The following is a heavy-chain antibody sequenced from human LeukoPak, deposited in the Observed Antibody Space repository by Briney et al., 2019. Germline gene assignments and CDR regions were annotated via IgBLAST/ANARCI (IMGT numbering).Heavy chain of an antibody. J-gene: IGHJ4*02. CDR3: ARANPRLVAADY. CDR2: ISGSSSTI. V-gene: IGHV3-48*04. D-gene: IGHD2-2*01. Sequence: GGSLRLSCTASGFTFSSYSMNWVRQAPGRGLEWVSHISGSSSTIYYADSVKGRFTISRDNAKNSLYLQMNSLRAEDTAVYYCARANPRLVAADYGGLGPLVSVSS. CDR1: GFTFSSYS.